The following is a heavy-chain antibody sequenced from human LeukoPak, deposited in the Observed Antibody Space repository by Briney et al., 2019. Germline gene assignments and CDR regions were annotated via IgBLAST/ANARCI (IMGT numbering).Heavy chain of an antibody. CDR2: IYYSGST. J-gene: IGHJ4*02. CDR1: GGSISSSSYY. Sequence: SETLSLTCTVSGGSISSSSYYWGWIRQPPGKGLEWIGSIYYSGSTYYSPSLKSRVTISVDTSKNQFSLKLSSVTAADTAVYYCARQGILWFGESSDYWGQGTLVTVSS. CDR3: ARQGILWFGESSDY. D-gene: IGHD3-10*01. V-gene: IGHV4-39*01.